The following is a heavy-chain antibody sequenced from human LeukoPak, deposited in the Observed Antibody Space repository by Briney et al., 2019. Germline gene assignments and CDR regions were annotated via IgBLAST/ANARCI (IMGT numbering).Heavy chain of an antibody. CDR2: ISSSSSYI. J-gene: IGHJ3*02. CDR1: GFTFSSYW. V-gene: IGHV3-21*01. D-gene: IGHD4-17*01. CDR3: AREYGDYVMSDAFDI. Sequence: GGSLRLSCAASGFTFSSYWMSWVRQAPGKGLEWVSSISSSSSYIYYADSVKGRFTISRDNAKNSLYLQMNSLRAEDTAVYYCAREYGDYVMSDAFDIWGQGTMVTVSS.